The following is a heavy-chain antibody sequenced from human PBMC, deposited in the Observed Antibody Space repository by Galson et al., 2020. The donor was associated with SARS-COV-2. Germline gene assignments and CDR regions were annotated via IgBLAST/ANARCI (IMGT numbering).Heavy chain of an antibody. CDR1: GGSISSSNYY. D-gene: IGHD3-9*01. V-gene: IGHV4-39*01. J-gene: IGHJ4*02. Sequence: SETLSLTCTVSGGSISSSNYYWGWVRQPPGEGLEWIGSIYYTASNYYNPSLTSRVTMSVDTSRNQFSLKLSSVTAADTAVYYCARQILTGYYSFYYFDFWGQGTLVTVSS. CDR3: ARQILTGYYSFYYFDF. CDR2: IYYTASN.